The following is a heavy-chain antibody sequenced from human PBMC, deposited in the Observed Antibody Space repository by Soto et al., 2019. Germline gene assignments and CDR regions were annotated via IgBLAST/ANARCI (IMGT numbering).Heavy chain of an antibody. CDR3: PQGTGATWSRRTPAH. Sequence: EVHLLESGGGLLQPGGSLRLSCAASGFSFITQVMSWVRQAPGKGLEWVAIISSDGSVSYYTDSVKGRFTTSRDNYXXTLSLQMNSLTVEDTCIYYCPQGTGATWSRRTPAHWGQGTLVTVSS. J-gene: IGHJ4*02. V-gene: IGHV3-23*01. CDR2: ISSDGSVS. D-gene: IGHD2-15*01. CDR1: GFSFITQV.